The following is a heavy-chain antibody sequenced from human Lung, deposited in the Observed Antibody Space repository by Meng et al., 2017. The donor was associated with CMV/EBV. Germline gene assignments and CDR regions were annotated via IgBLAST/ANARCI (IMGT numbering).Heavy chain of an antibody. V-gene: IGHV1-46*01. CDR1: GYSLTSYY. CDR2: INPTDGST. J-gene: IGHJ4*02. Sequence: VACPASGYSLTSYYMHWVRQAPGRGLQWMALINPTDGSTAYAQAFQGRVTVTRDLSTSTVYMEVNTLRSEDTAVYYCATLSGTMADYWGQGTLVTVSS. D-gene: IGHD1-7*01. CDR3: ATLSGTMADY.